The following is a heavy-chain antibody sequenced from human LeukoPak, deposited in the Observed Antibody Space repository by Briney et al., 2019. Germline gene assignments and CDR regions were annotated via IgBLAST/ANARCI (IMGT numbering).Heavy chain of an antibody. Sequence: ASVKVSCKASGYTFTSYGISWGRQAPGQGREWRGWISAYNGNTNYAQKLQGRVTMTTDTYTSTAYMELRSLRSDDTAVYYCARDPHTYYYDSSGYYGNWFDPWGQGTLVTVSS. CDR2: ISAYNGNT. CDR3: ARDPHTYYYDSSGYYGNWFDP. CDR1: GYTFTSYG. J-gene: IGHJ5*02. V-gene: IGHV1-18*01. D-gene: IGHD3-22*01.